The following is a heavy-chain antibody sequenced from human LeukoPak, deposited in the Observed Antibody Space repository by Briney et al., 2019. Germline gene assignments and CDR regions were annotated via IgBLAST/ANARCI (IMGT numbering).Heavy chain of an antibody. CDR2: INPGSGGT. CDR3: ARDRSRILDY. Sequence: ASVKVSCKASGYTFAGYYMHWVRQAPGQGLEWMGWINPGSGGTNYAQKFQGRVIMTRDTSISTAYVELSRLRSDDTAVYYCARDRSRILDYWGQGTLVTVSS. J-gene: IGHJ4*02. CDR1: GYTFAGYY. D-gene: IGHD1-26*01. V-gene: IGHV1-2*02.